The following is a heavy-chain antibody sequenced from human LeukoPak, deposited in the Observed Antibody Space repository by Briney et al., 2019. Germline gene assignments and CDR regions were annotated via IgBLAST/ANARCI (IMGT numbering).Heavy chain of an antibody. D-gene: IGHD1-26*01. CDR3: ARAVGATIFNYYYYYYMDV. CDR1: VGSFSGYY. V-gene: IGHV4-34*01. Sequence: PSETLSLTCAVYVGSFSGYYWSWIRQPPGKGLEWIGEVNHSGSTNYNPSLKSRVTISVDTSKNQFSLKLSSVTAADTAVYYCARAVGATIFNYYYYYYMDVWGKGTTVTVSS. J-gene: IGHJ6*03. CDR2: VNHSGST.